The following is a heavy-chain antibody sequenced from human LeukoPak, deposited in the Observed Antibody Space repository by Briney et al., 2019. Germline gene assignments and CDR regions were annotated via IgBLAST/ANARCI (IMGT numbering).Heavy chain of an antibody. J-gene: IGHJ5*02. Sequence: SETLSLTCTVSGGSISSGSYYWSWIRQPAGKGLEWIGRIYTSGSTNYNPSLKSRVTISVDTSKNQFSLKLSSVTAADTAVYYCARDHFYDFYGFDPCGQGTLVTVSS. CDR1: GGSISSGSYY. CDR2: IYTSGST. D-gene: IGHD3-3*01. V-gene: IGHV4-61*02. CDR3: ARDHFYDFYGFDP.